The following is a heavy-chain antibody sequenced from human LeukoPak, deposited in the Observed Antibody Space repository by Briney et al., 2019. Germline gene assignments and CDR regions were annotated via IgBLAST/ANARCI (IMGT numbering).Heavy chain of an antibody. CDR2: ISWNSGSI. CDR3: AKDKSSGWRGSWFDP. V-gene: IGHV3-9*03. Sequence: GRSLRLSCAASGFTFDDYAMRWVRQAPGKGLEWVSGISWNSGSIGHADSVKGRFTISRDNAKNSLYLQMNSLRAEDMALYYCAKDKSSGWRGSWFDPWGQGTLVTVSS. CDR1: GFTFDDYA. J-gene: IGHJ5*02. D-gene: IGHD6-19*01.